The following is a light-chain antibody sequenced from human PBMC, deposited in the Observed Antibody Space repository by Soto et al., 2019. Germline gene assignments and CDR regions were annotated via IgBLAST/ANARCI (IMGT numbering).Light chain of an antibody. J-gene: IGKJ2*01. CDR2: SAS. CDR3: LQHSDYPFT. Sequence: DIQMTQSPSSLSASVGDRVTITCRASQGIRDALGWYQQKPGKVPKRLIYSASSLQSGVPSRFSGSGSDTEFTLTISCLQPEDFAASYCLQHSDYPFTFGQGTKVDIK. CDR1: QGIRDA. V-gene: IGKV1-17*01.